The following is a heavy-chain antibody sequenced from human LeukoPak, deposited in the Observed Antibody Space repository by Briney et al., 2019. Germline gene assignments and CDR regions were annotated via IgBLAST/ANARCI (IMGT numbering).Heavy chain of an antibody. CDR3: ARLDYDILTGYLPRYYFDY. CDR2: INPNSGGT. D-gene: IGHD3-9*01. CDR1: GYTFTGYY. J-gene: IGHJ4*02. Sequence: GASVKVSCKASGYTFTGYYMHWVRQAPGQGLEWMGWINPNSGGTNYAQKFQGRVTMTRDTSISTAYMELSRLRSDDTAVYYCARLDYDILTGYLPRYYFDYWGQGTLVTVSS. V-gene: IGHV1-2*02.